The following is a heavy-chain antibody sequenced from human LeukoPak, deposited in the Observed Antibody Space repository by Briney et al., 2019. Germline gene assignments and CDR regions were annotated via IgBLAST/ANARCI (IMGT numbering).Heavy chain of an antibody. CDR2: IYPGDSDT. CDR1: GYSFTSYW. CDR3: ATSAYSSGCNY. J-gene: IGHJ4*02. Sequence: GESLKISCKGSGYSFTSYWIAWVRQMPGKGLEWMGIIYPGDSDTRYSPSFQGQVTISADKSISTAYLQWSSLKASDTAMYYRATSAYSSGCNYWGQGTLVTVSS. V-gene: IGHV5-51*01. D-gene: IGHD6-19*01.